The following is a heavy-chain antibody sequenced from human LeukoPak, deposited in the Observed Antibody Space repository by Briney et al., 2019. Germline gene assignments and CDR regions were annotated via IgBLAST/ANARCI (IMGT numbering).Heavy chain of an antibody. CDR1: GFTLSSYW. J-gene: IGHJ4*02. Sequence: GGSLRLSCAASGFTLSSYWMSWVRQAPGKGLEWVANMKQDGSEKYYVDSVKGRFTISRDNAKNSLYLQMNSLRAEDTAVYYCARVAQLYSSGWYYIDYWGQGTLVTVSS. D-gene: IGHD6-19*01. CDR3: ARVAQLYSSGWYYIDY. V-gene: IGHV3-7*02. CDR2: MKQDGSEK.